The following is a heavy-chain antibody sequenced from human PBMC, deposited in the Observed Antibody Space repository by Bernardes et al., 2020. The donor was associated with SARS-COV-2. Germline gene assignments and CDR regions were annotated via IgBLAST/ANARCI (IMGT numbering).Heavy chain of an antibody. CDR1: GYTFTTYG. V-gene: IGHV1-18*01. CDR3: ARDVILPSLWRNWFDP. D-gene: IGHD2-15*01. Sequence: ASVKVSCKASGYTFTTYGLTWVRQAPGQGLEWVGWISTYTGNTNYAQKFHGRVSMTLDVSTNTAYMELRDLRSDDTAVYYCARDVILPSLWRNWFDPWGQGTLVTVSS. CDR2: ISTYTGNT. J-gene: IGHJ5*02.